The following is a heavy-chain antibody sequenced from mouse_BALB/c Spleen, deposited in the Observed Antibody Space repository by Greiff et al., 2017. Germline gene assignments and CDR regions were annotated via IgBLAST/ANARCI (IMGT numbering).Heavy chain of an antibody. D-gene: IGHD1-1*02. J-gene: IGHJ4*01. CDR1: GYTFSSYW. CDR3: ASGGGMVDY. V-gene: IGHV1-9*01. CDR2: ILPGSGST. Sequence: VKLVESGAELMKPGASVKISCKATGYTFSSYWIEWVKQRPGHGLEWIGEILPGSGSTNYNEKFKGKATFTADTSSNTAYMQLSSLTSEDSAVYYCASGGGMVDYWGQGTSVTVSS.